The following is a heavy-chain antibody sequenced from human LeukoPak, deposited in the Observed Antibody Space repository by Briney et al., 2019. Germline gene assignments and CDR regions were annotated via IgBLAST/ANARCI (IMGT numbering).Heavy chain of an antibody. Sequence: GGSLRLSCAASGFTFGDYAMHWVRQAPGKGLEWVSGISWNSGSIGYADSVKGRFTISRDNAKNSLYLQMNSLRAEDTALYYCAKDFTTMVRGVISPWGQGTLVTVSS. CDR1: GFTFGDYA. D-gene: IGHD3-10*01. V-gene: IGHV3-9*01. CDR2: ISWNSGSI. CDR3: AKDFTTMVRGVISP. J-gene: IGHJ5*02.